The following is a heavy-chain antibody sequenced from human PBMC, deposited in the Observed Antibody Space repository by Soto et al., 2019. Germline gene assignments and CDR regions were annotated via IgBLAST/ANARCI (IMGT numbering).Heavy chain of an antibody. CDR1: GYSFTSYW. D-gene: IGHD3-10*01. J-gene: IGHJ6*03. CDR3: ARQGGYYGSGSYYSRTNYYYYMDV. Sequence: GESLKISCKGSGYSFTSYWIGWVRQMPGKGLEWMGIIYPGDSDTRYSPSFQGQVTISADKSISTAYLQWSSLKASDTAMYYCARQGGYYGSGSYYSRTNYYYYMDVWGKGTTVTVSS. V-gene: IGHV5-51*01. CDR2: IYPGDSDT.